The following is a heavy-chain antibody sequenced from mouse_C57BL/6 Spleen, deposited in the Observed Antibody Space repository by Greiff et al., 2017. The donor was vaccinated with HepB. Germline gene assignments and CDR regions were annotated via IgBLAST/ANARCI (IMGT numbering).Heavy chain of an antibody. CDR1: GYAFSSYW. J-gene: IGHJ4*01. V-gene: IGHV1-80*01. CDR3: ARDRYYGSSTYYAMDY. CDR2: IYPGDGDT. D-gene: IGHD1-1*01. Sequence: QVQLQQSGAELVKPGASVKISCKASGYAFSSYWMNWVKQRPGKGLEWIGQIYPGDGDTNYNGKFKGKATLTADKSSSTAYMQRSSLTSEDSAVYFCARDRYYGSSTYYAMDYWGQGTSVTVSS.